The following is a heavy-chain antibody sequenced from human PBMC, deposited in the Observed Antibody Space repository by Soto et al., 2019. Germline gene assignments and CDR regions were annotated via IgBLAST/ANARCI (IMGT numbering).Heavy chain of an antibody. V-gene: IGHV3-30*18. Sequence: AGGSLRLSCAASGFTFSSYGMHWVRQAPGKGLEWVAVISYNGSNKYYADSVKGRFTISRDNSKNTLYLQMNSLRAEDTAVYYCAKERRELRYFDWPEVYFDDWGQGTLVTVSS. CDR2: ISYNGSNK. J-gene: IGHJ4*02. CDR3: AKERRELRYFDWPEVYFDD. CDR1: GFTFSSYG. D-gene: IGHD3-9*01.